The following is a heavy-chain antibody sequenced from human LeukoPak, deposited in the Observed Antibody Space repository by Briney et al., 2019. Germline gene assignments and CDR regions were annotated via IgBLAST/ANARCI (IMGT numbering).Heavy chain of an antibody. CDR1: GFTFSSYA. J-gene: IGHJ4*02. Sequence: GGSLRLSCAASGFTFSSYALHWVRQAPGKGLERVAVISYDGSNKYYADSVRGRFTISRDNSKNTLYLQMNSLRAEDTAVYYCAKLPTMLRGLTDDYWGQGTLVTVSS. CDR2: ISYDGSNK. D-gene: IGHD3-10*01. CDR3: AKLPTMLRGLTDDY. V-gene: IGHV3-30*04.